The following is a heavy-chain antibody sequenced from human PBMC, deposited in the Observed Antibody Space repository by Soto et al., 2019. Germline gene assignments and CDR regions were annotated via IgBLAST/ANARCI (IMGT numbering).Heavy chain of an antibody. J-gene: IGHJ4*02. V-gene: IGHV4-39*01. Sequence: SETLSLTCTVSGGSISSSSYYWGWIRQPPGKGLEWIGSIYYSGSTYYNPSLKSRVTISVDTSKNQFSLKLSSVTAADTAVYYCARHVLRWLDYWGQGTLVTVSS. CDR2: IYYSGST. CDR3: ARHVLRWLDY. CDR1: GGSISSSSYY. D-gene: IGHD4-17*01.